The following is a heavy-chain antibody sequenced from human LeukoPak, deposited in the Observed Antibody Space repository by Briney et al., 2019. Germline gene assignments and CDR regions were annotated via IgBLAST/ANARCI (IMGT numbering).Heavy chain of an antibody. CDR2: IIPIFGTA. Sequence: GASVKVSCKAFGYTFTSNYIHWVRQAPGQGPEWMGGIIPIFGTANYAQKFQGRVTITADESTSTAYMELSSLRSEDTAVYYCARDSGGITLTDWFDPWGQGTLVTVSS. V-gene: IGHV1-69*13. J-gene: IGHJ5*02. CDR1: GYTFTSNY. CDR3: ARDSGGITLTDWFDP. D-gene: IGHD2-15*01.